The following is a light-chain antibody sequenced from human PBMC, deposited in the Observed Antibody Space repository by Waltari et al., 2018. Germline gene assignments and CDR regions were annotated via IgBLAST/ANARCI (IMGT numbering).Light chain of an antibody. J-gene: IGLJ2*01. V-gene: IGLV2-23*02. Sequence: QSALTQPASVSGSPGQSITISCTGTSSDVGGFNLVSWYQLLPGKAPTLLFSEVNKRPSGVSNRFSGSKSGITASLTISGLQAGDEADYYCCSYAGSTTFVLFGGGTKLTVL. CDR3: CSYAGSTTFVL. CDR2: EVN. CDR1: SSDVGGFNL.